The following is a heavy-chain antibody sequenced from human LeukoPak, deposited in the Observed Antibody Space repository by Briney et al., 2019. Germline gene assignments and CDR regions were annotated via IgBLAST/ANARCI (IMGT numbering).Heavy chain of an antibody. V-gene: IGHV4-38-2*02. CDR2: IYHSGST. CDR1: GYSISSGYY. D-gene: IGHD3-22*01. CDR3: ARTKENYYDSSGYYYGDAFDI. Sequence: SETLSLTCTVSGYSISSGYYWGWIRQPPGKGLEWIGSIYHSGSTYYNPSLKSLVTISVDTSKNQFSLKLSSVTAADTAVYYCARTKENYYDSSGYYYGDAFDIWGQGTMVTVSS. J-gene: IGHJ3*02.